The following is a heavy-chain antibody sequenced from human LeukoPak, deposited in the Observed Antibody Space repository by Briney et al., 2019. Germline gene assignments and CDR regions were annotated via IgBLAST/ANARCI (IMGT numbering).Heavy chain of an antibody. D-gene: IGHD6-6*01. V-gene: IGHV1-2*06. J-gene: IGHJ4*02. CDR2: INPNSGGT. Sequence: GASVKVSCKASGYTFTGYYMHWVRQAPGQGLEWMGRINPNSGGTNYAQKFQGRVTMTRDTSISTAYMELSRLRPDDTAVYYCARDPPSSSGPDYWGQGTLVTVSS. CDR3: ARDPPSSSGPDY. CDR1: GYTFTGYY.